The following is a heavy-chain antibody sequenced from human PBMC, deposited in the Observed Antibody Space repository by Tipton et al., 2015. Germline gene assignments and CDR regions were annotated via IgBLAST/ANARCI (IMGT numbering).Heavy chain of an antibody. CDR1: GFTFNNYA. D-gene: IGHD6-13*01. Sequence: SLRLSCVASGFTFNNYAMSWVRQAPGKGLEWVSTIHSSSGSTYYTDSVKGRFTISRDNSRNTLYLQMNSLRAEDTAIYYCTKGSAASRPYYFAYWGQGTRVTASS. J-gene: IGHJ4*02. CDR3: TKGSAASRPYYFAY. CDR2: IHSSSGST. V-gene: IGHV3-23*01.